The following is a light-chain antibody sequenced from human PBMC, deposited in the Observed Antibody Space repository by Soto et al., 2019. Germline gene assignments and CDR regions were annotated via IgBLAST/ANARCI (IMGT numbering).Light chain of an antibody. CDR3: AAWDDSLNGLG. CDR2: NNN. CDR1: SSNIGSNT. J-gene: IGLJ1*01. Sequence: QSVLTQPPSASGTPGQRVTISCSGSSSNIGSNTVNWYQQLPGTSTKHLIYNNNHRPSGVPDRFYGSKSGTSASLAISGLQSEDEADYYCAAWDDSLNGLGFGTGTKLTVL. V-gene: IGLV1-44*01.